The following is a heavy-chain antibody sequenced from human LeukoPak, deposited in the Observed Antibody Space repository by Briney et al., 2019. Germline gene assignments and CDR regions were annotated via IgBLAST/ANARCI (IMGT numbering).Heavy chain of an antibody. CDR1: GGSFSTYY. CDR2: INHRGDA. V-gene: IGHV4-34*01. Sequence: SETLSLTCAVYGGSFSTYYWSWIRQSPGKGLEWIAEINHRGDANYNPSVKSRVTISVDTSKNQFSLKVRSLTAADTAVYYCARGPTISETGYFDYWGQGTLVTVSS. D-gene: IGHD7-27*01. CDR3: ARGPTISETGYFDY. J-gene: IGHJ4*02.